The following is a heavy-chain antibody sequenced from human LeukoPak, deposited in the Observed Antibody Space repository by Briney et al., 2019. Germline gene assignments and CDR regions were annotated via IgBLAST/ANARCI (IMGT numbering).Heavy chain of an antibody. Sequence: ASVTVSCKASGYTFTSYGISWVRQAPGQGLEWMGIINPSGGSTSYAQKFQGRVTMTRDTSTSTVYMELSSLRSEDTAVYYCARVKGYYDSSGYYEYWGQGTLVTVSS. CDR1: GYTFTSYG. J-gene: IGHJ4*02. V-gene: IGHV1-46*01. D-gene: IGHD3-22*01. CDR3: ARVKGYYDSSGYYEY. CDR2: INPSGGST.